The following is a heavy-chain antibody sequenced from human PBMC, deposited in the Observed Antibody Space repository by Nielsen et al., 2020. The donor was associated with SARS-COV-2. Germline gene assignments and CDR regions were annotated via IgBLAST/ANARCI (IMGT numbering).Heavy chain of an antibody. V-gene: IGHV1-18*01. CDR3: AREWGYSVSGYDPYFDY. Sequence: ASVKVSCKASGYTFTSYAMNWVRQAPGQGLEWMGWISAYNGNTNYAQKLQGRVTMTTDTSTSTAYMELRSLRSDDTAVYYCAREWGYSVSGYDPYFDYWGQGTLVTVSS. CDR2: ISAYNGNT. D-gene: IGHD5-12*01. J-gene: IGHJ4*02. CDR1: GYTFTSYA.